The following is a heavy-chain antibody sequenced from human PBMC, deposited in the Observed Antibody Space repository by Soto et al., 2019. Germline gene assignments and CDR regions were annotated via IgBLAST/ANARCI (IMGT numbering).Heavy chain of an antibody. V-gene: IGHV1-69*06. D-gene: IGHD3-22*01. CDR1: GGTFISDA. CDR2: VIPMFPKA. J-gene: IGHJ4*02. CDR3: ARCHSDSSGPGCLDS. Sequence: QVRLVQSEAEVKKAGSSVKVSCKASGGTFISDAVTWVRQAPGQGLEWMGGVIPMFPKANYAQKFQGRATITADKSTSTVYMELHSLKSEDTALYYCARCHSDSSGPGCLDSWGQGTLVTVTS.